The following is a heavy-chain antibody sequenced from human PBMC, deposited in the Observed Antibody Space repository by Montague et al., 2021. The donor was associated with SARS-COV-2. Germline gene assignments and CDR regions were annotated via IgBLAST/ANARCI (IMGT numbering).Heavy chain of an antibody. V-gene: IGHV4-34*01. Sequence: SETLSLTCAVYGGSFSGYYWTWIRQSPRKGLEWIGEINHSGSTNYNPSLKSRVTISVGTSKNQFSLKLSAVTAADTAVYYCARGARQGYGFRLGSFDSWGQGTLVTVSS. D-gene: IGHD3-10*01. J-gene: IGHJ4*02. CDR2: INHSGST. CDR1: GGSFSGYY. CDR3: ARGARQGYGFRLGSFDS.